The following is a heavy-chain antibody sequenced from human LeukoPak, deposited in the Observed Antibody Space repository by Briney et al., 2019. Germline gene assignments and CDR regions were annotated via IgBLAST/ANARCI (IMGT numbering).Heavy chain of an antibody. CDR2: IIPILGIA. CDR3: ASGGYCGGDCYSIHY. Sequence: SVKVSCKASGGTFSSYAISWVRQAPGQGLEWMGRIIPILGIANYAQKFQGRVTITADKSTSTAYMELSSLRSEDTAVYYCASGGYCGGDCYSIHYWGQGTTVTVSS. D-gene: IGHD2-21*02. V-gene: IGHV1-69*04. J-gene: IGHJ6*02. CDR1: GGTFSSYA.